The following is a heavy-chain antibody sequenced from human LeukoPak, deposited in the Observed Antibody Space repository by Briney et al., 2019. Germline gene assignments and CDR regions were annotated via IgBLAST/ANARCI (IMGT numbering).Heavy chain of an antibody. D-gene: IGHD7-27*01. CDR1: GGTFSSYA. J-gene: IGHJ3*02. Sequence: SVKVSCKASGGTFSSYAISWVRQAPGQGLEWMGGIIPIFGTANYAQKFQGRVTITADESTSTAYMELSSLRSEDTAVYYCARVKLGYDAFDIWGQGTMVSVSS. V-gene: IGHV1-69*01. CDR2: IIPIFGTA. CDR3: ARVKLGYDAFDI.